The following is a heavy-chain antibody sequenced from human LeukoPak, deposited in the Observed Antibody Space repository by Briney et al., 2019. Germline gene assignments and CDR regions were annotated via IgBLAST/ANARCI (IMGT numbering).Heavy chain of an antibody. CDR3: AKAILDMTTVTSFDY. CDR1: GFTFDDYA. D-gene: IGHD4-17*01. Sequence: GGSLRLSCAASGFTFDDYAMHWVRQAPGKGLEWVSGISLNSGSIGYADSVKGRFTISRDNAKNSLYLQMNSLRAEDTALYYCAKAILDMTTVTSFDYWGQGTLVTVSS. V-gene: IGHV3-9*01. J-gene: IGHJ4*02. CDR2: ISLNSGSI.